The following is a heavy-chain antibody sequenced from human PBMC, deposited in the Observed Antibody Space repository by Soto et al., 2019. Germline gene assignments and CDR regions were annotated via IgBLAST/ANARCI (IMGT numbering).Heavy chain of an antibody. CDR2: INPSGGST. CDR3: ARDNLGYCSGGSCYPLYFDY. D-gene: IGHD2-15*01. CDR1: GYTFTSYY. Sequence: GASVKVSCKASGYTFTSYYMHWVRQAPGQGLEWMGIINPSGGSTSYAQKFQGRVTMTRDTSTSTVYMELSSLRSEDTAVYYCARDNLGYCSGGSCYPLYFDYWGQGTLVTVSS. J-gene: IGHJ4*02. V-gene: IGHV1-46*01.